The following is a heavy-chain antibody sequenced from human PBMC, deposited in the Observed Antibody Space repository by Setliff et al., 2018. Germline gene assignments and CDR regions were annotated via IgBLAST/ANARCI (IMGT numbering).Heavy chain of an antibody. CDR3: VRGYCSSSSCYGTMGY. CDR1: GFTFSSHW. D-gene: IGHD2-2*01. Sequence: GSLRLSCAAAGFTFSSHWMHWVRQAPGKRLMWVSRINNDGSTTNYADSVKGRFTISRDNAKNTLYLQMNSLRAEDTAVYYCVRGYCSSSSCYGTMGYWGQGTLVTVSS. CDR2: INNDGSTT. J-gene: IGHJ4*02. V-gene: IGHV3-74*01.